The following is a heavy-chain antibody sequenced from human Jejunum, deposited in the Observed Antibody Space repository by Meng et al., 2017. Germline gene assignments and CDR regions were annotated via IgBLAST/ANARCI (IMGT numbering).Heavy chain of an antibody. J-gene: IGHJ5*02. V-gene: IGHV2-5*02. Sequence: MTLKEAWPNLRTPQQPPTLTLPFFGFSLTTGAEGVGCVRQPPGKGLEWLAMIYRDDEKRFSPSLSSRLTITKDTSKSQVVLTMTNMDPVDTATYYCARGRVGTWWFDPWGQGALVTVSS. CDR2: IYRDDEK. D-gene: IGHD3-16*01. CDR3: ARGRVGTWWFDP. CDR1: GFSLTTGAEG.